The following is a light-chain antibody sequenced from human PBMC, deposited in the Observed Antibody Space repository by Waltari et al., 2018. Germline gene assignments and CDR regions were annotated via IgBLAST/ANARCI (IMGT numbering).Light chain of an antibody. J-gene: IGKJ4*01. Sequence: DIVMTQSPESLAVSLGERATINCKSSESVLYSSNTKNHLTWYQQKPGQPPKLLIYWASTRKSGVPDRFSGSGSETDFTLTVSSLQAEDVAVYYCQQYYNTPLTFGGGT. CDR2: WAS. V-gene: IGKV4-1*01. CDR1: ESVLYSSNTKNH. CDR3: QQYYNTPLT.